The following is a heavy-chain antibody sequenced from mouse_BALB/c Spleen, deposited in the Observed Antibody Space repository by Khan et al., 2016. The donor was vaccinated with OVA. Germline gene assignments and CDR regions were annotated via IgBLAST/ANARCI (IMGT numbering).Heavy chain of an antibody. CDR3: AKSYFYGDYFDY. V-gene: IGHV5-17*02. J-gene: IGHJ2*01. CDR1: GFTFNNYG. Sequence: EVHLVESGGGLVQPGGSRKLSCAASGFTFNNYGMHWVRQAPEKGLEWVAYISGDSNTIYYVDSVKGRFTISRDNPKNTLFLQMTSLMSEDTAMYYCAKSYFYGDYFDYWGPGTTLTVS. CDR2: ISGDSNTI. D-gene: IGHD1-1*01.